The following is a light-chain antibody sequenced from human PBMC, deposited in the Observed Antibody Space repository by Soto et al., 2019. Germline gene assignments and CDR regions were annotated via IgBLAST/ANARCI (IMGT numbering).Light chain of an antibody. V-gene: IGKV3-15*01. CDR2: GAS. CDR3: KQYNNWPPYT. J-gene: IGKJ2*01. CDR1: QSISSN. Sequence: EIVMTQSPATLSVSPGERATLSCRASQSISSNFAWFQQKPGQAPRLLIFGASTRATGIPTRFSGSGYGTEFTLTISRLQSEDFAVDYCKQYNNWPPYTFGQGTKLEIK.